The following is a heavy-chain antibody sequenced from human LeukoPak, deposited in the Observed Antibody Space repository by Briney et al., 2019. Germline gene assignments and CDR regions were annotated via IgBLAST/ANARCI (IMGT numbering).Heavy chain of an antibody. CDR3: ARGALFSLGVRYYYDSSGQRAFDY. Sequence: SETLSLTCTVSGGSISSYYWSWIRQPPGKGLEWIGYIYYSGSTNYNPSLKSRVTISVDTSKNQFSLKLSSVTAADTAVYYCARGALFSLGVRYYYDSSGQRAFDYWGQGTLVTVSS. CDR1: GGSISSYY. D-gene: IGHD3-22*01. J-gene: IGHJ4*02. V-gene: IGHV4-59*01. CDR2: IYYSGST.